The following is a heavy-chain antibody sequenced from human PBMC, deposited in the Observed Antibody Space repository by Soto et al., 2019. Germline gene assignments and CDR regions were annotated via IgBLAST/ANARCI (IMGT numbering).Heavy chain of an antibody. D-gene: IGHD2-2*01. CDR3: ARVAVVPAAGHYYMDV. CDR1: GGSISSGGYY. CDR2: IYYSGST. J-gene: IGHJ6*03. V-gene: IGHV4-31*03. Sequence: ASETLSLTCTVSGGSISSGGYYWSWIRQHPGKGLEWIGYIYYSGSTYYNPSLKSRVTISVDTSKNQFSLKLSSVTAADTAVYYCARVAVVPAAGHYYMDVWGKGTTVTVSS.